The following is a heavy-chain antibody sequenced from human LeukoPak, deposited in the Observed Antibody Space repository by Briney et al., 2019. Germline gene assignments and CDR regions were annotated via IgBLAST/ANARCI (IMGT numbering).Heavy chain of an antibody. J-gene: IGHJ6*02. D-gene: IGHD1-26*01. CDR1: GGTFSSYA. Sequence: SVKVSCKASGGTFSSYAISWVRQAPGQGLEWMGGIIPIFGTANYAQKFQGRVTITADESTSTAYMELSSLRSEDTAVYYCARDYERGSLDYYGMDVWGQGTTVTVSS. CDR3: ARDYERGSLDYYGMDV. V-gene: IGHV1-69*13. CDR2: IIPIFGTA.